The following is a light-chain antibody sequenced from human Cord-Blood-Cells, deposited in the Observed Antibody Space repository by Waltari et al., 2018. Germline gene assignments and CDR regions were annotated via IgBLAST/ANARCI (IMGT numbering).Light chain of an antibody. CDR1: IRSVGSYTL. Sequence: PGQSTTLSCTDTIRSVGSYTLSFLYQQHPGKAPKLMIYGVSKRPSGVSNRFSGSKSGNTASLTISGLQAEDEADYYCCSYAGSSTLVFGGGTKLTVL. CDR3: CSYAGSSTLV. J-gene: IGLJ3*02. V-gene: IGLV2-23*02. CDR2: GVS.